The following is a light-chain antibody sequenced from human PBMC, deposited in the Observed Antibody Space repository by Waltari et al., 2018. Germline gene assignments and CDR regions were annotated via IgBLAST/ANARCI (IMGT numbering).Light chain of an antibody. CDR2: QDT. J-gene: IGLJ3*02. Sequence: SYELTQPPSVSVSPGQTASITCSGDKLGDKYASWYQQKPGQSPVLVIYQDTKRPSGIPERFSASNSGNTATLTISGTQGMDEADYYCLAWDSSTAWVFGGGTKLTVL. CDR3: LAWDSSTAWV. V-gene: IGLV3-1*01. CDR1: KLGDKY.